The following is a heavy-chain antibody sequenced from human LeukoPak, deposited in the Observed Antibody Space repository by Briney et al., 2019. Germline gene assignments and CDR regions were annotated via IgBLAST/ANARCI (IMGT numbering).Heavy chain of an antibody. V-gene: IGHV3-7*01. J-gene: IGHJ4*02. D-gene: IGHD3-10*01. CDR3: ARDKSFEVPPDF. CDR2: IKQDGSEK. Sequence: GGSLRLSCAASGFTFSTFGMHWVRQAPGKGLEWVANIKQDGSEKYYVDSVKGRLTISRDNAKNSLYLQMNSLRAEDTAAYYCARDKSFEVPPDFWGQGTLVTVSS. CDR1: GFTFSTFG.